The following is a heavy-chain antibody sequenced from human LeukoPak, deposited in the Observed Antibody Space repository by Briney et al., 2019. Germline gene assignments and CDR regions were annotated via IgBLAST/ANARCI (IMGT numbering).Heavy chain of an antibody. V-gene: IGHV3-23*01. D-gene: IGHD3-16*01. CDR1: GFTFSSYA. CDR2: ISGSGGST. Sequence: GGSLRLSCAASGFTFSSYAMSWVRQAPGKGLEWVSAISGSGGSTYYADSVKGRFTISRDNAKNSLYLQMNSLRAEDTAVYYCARPQGGFDYWGQGTLVTVSS. CDR3: ARPQGGFDY. J-gene: IGHJ4*02.